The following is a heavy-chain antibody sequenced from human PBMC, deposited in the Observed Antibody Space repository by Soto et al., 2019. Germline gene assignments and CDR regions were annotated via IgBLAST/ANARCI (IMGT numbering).Heavy chain of an antibody. Sequence: EVQLVESGGGLVKPGGSLRLSCAASGFTFSSYSMNWVRQAPGEGLEWVSSISSSSSYIYYADSVKGRFTISRDNAKNSLYLQMNSLRAEDTAVYYCARGDNWNYGSAFDIWGQGTMVTVSS. D-gene: IGHD1-7*01. CDR2: ISSSSSYI. J-gene: IGHJ3*02. V-gene: IGHV3-21*01. CDR3: ARGDNWNYGSAFDI. CDR1: GFTFSSYS.